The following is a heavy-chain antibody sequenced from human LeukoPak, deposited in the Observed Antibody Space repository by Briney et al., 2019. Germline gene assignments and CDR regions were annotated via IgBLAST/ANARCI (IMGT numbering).Heavy chain of an antibody. CDR3: ARGYCGSTRCHFDY. CDR1: GFTVSSNC. D-gene: IGHD2-2*01. V-gene: IGHV3-66*01. J-gene: IGHJ4*02. Sequence: GGSLRLSCAASGFTVSSNCMSWVRQAPGKGLEWVSVIYSGGSTYYADSVKGRFTISRDNSNNTPYLQMNSLRAGDTAVYYCARGYCGSTRCHFDYWGQGTLVTVSS. CDR2: IYSGGST.